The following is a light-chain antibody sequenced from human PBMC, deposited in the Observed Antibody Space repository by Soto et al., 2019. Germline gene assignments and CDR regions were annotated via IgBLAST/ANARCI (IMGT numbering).Light chain of an antibody. CDR1: QNVNNW. CDR2: DAS. J-gene: IGKJ1*01. CDR3: QRYNSYPRT. V-gene: IGKV1-5*01. Sequence: DIQMTQSPSTLSASVGDSVTITCRASQNVNNWVAWYQQKPGKAPRFLIYDASSLESGVPSRFSGSGSGTDFTLTVSSLQPDDFATYYCQRYNSYPRTFGQGTKVE.